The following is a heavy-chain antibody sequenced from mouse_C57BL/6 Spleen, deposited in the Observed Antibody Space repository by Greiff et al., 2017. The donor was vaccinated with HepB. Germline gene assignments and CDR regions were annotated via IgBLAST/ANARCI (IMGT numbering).Heavy chain of an antibody. CDR1: GYTFTSYW. J-gene: IGHJ2*01. CDR3: ARSKTTEEDY. CDR2: IDPSDSYT. D-gene: IGHD1-1*01. V-gene: IGHV1-69*01. Sequence: QVQLKQPGAELVMPGASVKLSCKASGYTFTSYWMHWVKQRPGQGLEWIGEIDPSDSYTNYNQKFKGKSTLTVDKSSSTAYMQLSSLTSEDSAVYYCARSKTTEEDYWGQGTTLTVSS.